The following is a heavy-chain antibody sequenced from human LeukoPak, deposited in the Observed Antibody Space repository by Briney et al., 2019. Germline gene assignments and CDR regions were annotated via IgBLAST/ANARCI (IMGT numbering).Heavy chain of an antibody. J-gene: IGHJ5*02. Sequence: SETLSLTCAVYGGSFSGYYWSLIRQPPGKGLEWIGEINHSGSTNYNPSLKSRVTISADTSKNQFSLKLSSVTAADTAVYYCARGISSILPSWGYLNWFDPWGQGTLVTVSS. CDR1: GGSFSGYY. V-gene: IGHV4-34*01. CDR3: ARGISSILPSWGYLNWFDP. D-gene: IGHD3-16*01. CDR2: INHSGST.